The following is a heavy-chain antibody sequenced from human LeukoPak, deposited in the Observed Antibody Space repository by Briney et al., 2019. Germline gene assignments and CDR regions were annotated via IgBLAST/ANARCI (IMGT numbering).Heavy chain of an antibody. J-gene: IGHJ3*02. CDR3: ARTTRYYYDSSGYYYDAFDI. Sequence: SVTLSLTCTVSGGSISSYYWSWIRQPPGKGLEWIGYIYYSGSTNYNPSLKSRVTISVDTSKNQFSLKLSSVTAADTAVYYCARTTRYYYDSSGYYYDAFDIWGQGTMVTVSS. CDR2: IYYSGST. D-gene: IGHD3-22*01. CDR1: GGSISSYY. V-gene: IGHV4-59*01.